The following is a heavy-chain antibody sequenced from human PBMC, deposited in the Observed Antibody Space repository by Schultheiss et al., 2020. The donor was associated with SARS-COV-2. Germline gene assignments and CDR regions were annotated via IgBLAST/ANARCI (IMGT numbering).Heavy chain of an antibody. J-gene: IGHJ4*02. D-gene: IGHD1-1*01. V-gene: IGHV4-39*07. CDR3: ARMGDNWNDRGLGY. CDR2: IYHSGST. CDR1: GGSISSGGYY. Sequence: SETLSLTCTVSGGSISSGGYYWSWIRQPPGKGLEWIGEIYHSGSTNYNPSLKSRVTISVDKSKNQFSLKLSSVTAADTAVYYCARMGDNWNDRGLGYWGQGTLVTVSS.